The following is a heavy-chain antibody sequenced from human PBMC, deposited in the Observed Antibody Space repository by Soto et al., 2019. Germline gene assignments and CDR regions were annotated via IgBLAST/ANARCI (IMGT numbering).Heavy chain of an antibody. Sequence: GGALRLSCAASGFTFSNAWMSWVRQAPGKGLEWGGRVRSKGDGGTTDYAAPVKGRFTISRDDSKNTLYLQMNSLKIDDTAVYYCRRDWDYPVLWGQGTLVTVSS. CDR1: GFTFSNAW. V-gene: IGHV3-15*01. D-gene: IGHD1-7*01. CDR3: RRDWDYPVL. CDR2: VRSKGDGGTT. J-gene: IGHJ4*02.